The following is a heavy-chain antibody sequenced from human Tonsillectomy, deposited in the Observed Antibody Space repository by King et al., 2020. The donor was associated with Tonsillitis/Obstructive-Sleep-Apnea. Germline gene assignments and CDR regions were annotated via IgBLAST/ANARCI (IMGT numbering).Heavy chain of an antibody. CDR1: GFTFSDHY. CDR3: AREYCSSTSCYLSYYYYYMDV. D-gene: IGHD2-2*01. J-gene: IGHJ6*03. V-gene: IGHV3-72*01. Sequence: QLVQSGGGLVQPGGSLRLSCAASGFTFSDHYMDWVRQAPGKGLEWVGRTRNKANSYTTEYAASGKGRFTISRDDSKNSLYLQMNSLKTEDTAVYYCAREYCSSTSCYLSYYYYYMDVWGKGTTVTVSS. CDR2: TRNKANSYTT.